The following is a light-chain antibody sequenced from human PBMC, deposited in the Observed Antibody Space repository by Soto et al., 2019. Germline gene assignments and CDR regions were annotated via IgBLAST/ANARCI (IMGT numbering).Light chain of an antibody. V-gene: IGLV2-23*03. CDR3: CSYAGSRTFV. Sequence: QSLLTQPASVSGSPGQSITIPCTGTSSDVGSYNFVSWYQQHPGKAPKLMIYEGTKRPSGVSYRFSGSKSGNTASLTISGLQAEDEADYYCCSYAGSRTFVVGTWTKVTVL. J-gene: IGLJ1*01. CDR2: EGT. CDR1: SSDVGSYNF.